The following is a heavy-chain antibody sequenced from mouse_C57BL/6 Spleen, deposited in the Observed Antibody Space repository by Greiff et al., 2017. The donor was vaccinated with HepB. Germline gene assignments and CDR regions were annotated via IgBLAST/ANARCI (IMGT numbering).Heavy chain of an antibody. CDR3: ERRGYGSPEDY. Sequence: VQLQQSGPELVKPGASVKISCKASGYTFTDYYMNWVKQSHGKSLEWIGDINPNNGGTSYNQKFKGKATLTVDKSSSTAYMELRSLTSEDSAVYYCERRGYGSPEDYWGQGTSVTVSS. CDR2: INPNNGGT. D-gene: IGHD1-1*01. V-gene: IGHV1-26*01. CDR1: GYTFTDYY. J-gene: IGHJ4*01.